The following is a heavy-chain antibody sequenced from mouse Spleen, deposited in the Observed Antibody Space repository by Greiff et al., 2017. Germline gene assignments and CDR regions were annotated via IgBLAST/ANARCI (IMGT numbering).Heavy chain of an antibody. CDR3: ARALYGKIDY. D-gene: IGHD2-10*02. Sequence: EVQLVESGGGIVQPGGSLKLSCATSGFTFSDCGMSWVRQTPDKRLELVATIDTYGGSTYYPDSVKGRFTISRDNAKNTLYLQMSSLKSEDSAMYYCARALYGKIDYWGQGTTLTVSS. CDR1: GFTFSDCG. V-gene: IGHV5-6-3*01. CDR2: IDTYGGST. J-gene: IGHJ2*01.